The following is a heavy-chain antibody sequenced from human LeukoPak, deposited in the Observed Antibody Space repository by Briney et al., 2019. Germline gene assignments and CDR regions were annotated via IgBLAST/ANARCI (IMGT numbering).Heavy chain of an antibody. V-gene: IGHV3-74*01. CDR2: INGDGSSS. CDR1: GFTLSRYW. Sequence: PGGSLRLSCAASGFTLSRYWVHWVRQAPGTGLVWVSRINGDGSSSSYADSVKGRFTISRDNAKNTLYLQVNSLRAEDTAVYYCARGTNTIFGPFDYWGQGALVTVSS. CDR3: ARGTNTIFGPFDY. D-gene: IGHD3-3*01. J-gene: IGHJ4*02.